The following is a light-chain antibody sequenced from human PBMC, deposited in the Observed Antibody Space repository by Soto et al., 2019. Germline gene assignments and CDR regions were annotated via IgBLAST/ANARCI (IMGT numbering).Light chain of an antibody. CDR1: SSNIGAGYE. J-gene: IGLJ1*01. CDR3: QSYDSSLSGYV. V-gene: IGLV1-40*01. Sequence: QSVLTQPPSVSEAPRQRVTISFTGSSSNIGAGYEAHWYQQVPGTAPKLLIYENNNRPSGVPDRFSGSKSGTSASLAITGLQAEDEAEYYCQSYDSSLSGYVFGTGTKVTVL. CDR2: ENN.